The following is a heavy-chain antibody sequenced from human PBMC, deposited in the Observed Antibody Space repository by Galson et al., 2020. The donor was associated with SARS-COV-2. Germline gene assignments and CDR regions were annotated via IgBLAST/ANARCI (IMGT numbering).Heavy chain of an antibody. Sequence: ASVKVSCKASGYTFTAYYVHWVRLAPGQGLEWMGWLNAKSGGTNYAQKFQGRVTMTRDTSISTAYMELSGLKSDDTAVYYCARHLGASVGMDVWGQGTTVTVSS. CDR2: LNAKSGGT. CDR3: ARHLGASVGMDV. D-gene: IGHD3-16*01. V-gene: IGHV1-2*02. J-gene: IGHJ6*02. CDR1: GYTFTAYY.